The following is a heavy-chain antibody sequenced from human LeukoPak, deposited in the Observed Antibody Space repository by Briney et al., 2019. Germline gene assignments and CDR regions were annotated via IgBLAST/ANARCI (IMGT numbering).Heavy chain of an antibody. J-gene: IGHJ5*02. Sequence: SETLSLTCAVYGGSFSGYYWSWIRQPPGKGLEWIGEINHSGSTNYNPSLKSRVTISVDTSKNQFSLKLSSVTAADTAVYYCARLPRGVVGWFGPLPWGQGTLVTVSS. CDR3: ARLPRGVVGWFGPLP. CDR1: GGSFSGYY. CDR2: INHSGST. D-gene: IGHD3-10*01. V-gene: IGHV4-34*01.